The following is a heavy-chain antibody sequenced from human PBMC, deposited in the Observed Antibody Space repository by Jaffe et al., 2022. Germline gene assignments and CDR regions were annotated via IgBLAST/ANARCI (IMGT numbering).Heavy chain of an antibody. CDR1: GGSISPYY. D-gene: IGHD2-15*01. Sequence: QVQLQESGPGLVKPSETLSLSCTVSGGSISPYYWTWIRQPPAGGLEWIGYISNSGSTNYNPSLKSRVTVSVDRSKNQFFLKLTSVTAADTAFYYCARLVVVAGECDWFGPWGQGTLVTVSS. CDR2: ISNSGST. J-gene: IGHJ5*02. CDR3: ARLVVVAGECDWFGP. V-gene: IGHV4-59*01.